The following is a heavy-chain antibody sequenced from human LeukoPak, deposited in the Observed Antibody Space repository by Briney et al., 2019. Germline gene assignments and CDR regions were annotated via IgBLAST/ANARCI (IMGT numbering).Heavy chain of an antibody. V-gene: IGHV3-23*01. D-gene: IGHD2-2*01. J-gene: IGHJ5*02. Sequence: GGSLRLSCAASGFTFSSYAMSWVRQAPGKGLEWVSAISGSGGSTYYADSVKGRFTISRDNSKNTLYLQMNSPRAEDTAVYYCTRGALPATANHWGQGTLVTVSS. CDR1: GFTFSSYA. CDR3: TRGALPATANH. CDR2: ISGSGGST.